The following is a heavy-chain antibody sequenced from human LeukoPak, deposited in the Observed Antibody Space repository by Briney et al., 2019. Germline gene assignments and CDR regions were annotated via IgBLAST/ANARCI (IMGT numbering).Heavy chain of an antibody. Sequence: SETLSLTCTVSGGSISSYYWSWIRQPPGKGLEWIGYIYYSGSTNYNPSLKSRVTISVDTSKNQFSLKLSSVTAADTAVYYCARVVVEYSSSRFWFDPWGQGTLVTVSS. V-gene: IGHV4-59*01. D-gene: IGHD6-6*01. CDR1: GGSISSYY. CDR3: ARVVVEYSSSRFWFDP. CDR2: IYYSGST. J-gene: IGHJ5*02.